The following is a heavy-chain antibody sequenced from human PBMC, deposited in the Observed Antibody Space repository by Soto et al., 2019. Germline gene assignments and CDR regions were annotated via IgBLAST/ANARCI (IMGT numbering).Heavy chain of an antibody. CDR2: ISYDGSNK. J-gene: IGHJ3*02. CDR3: APPYYYGSGVI. V-gene: IGHV3-30*03. Sequence: QVQLVESGGGVVQPGRSLRLSCAASGFTFSSYGMHWVRQAPGKGLEWVAGISYDGSNKYYADSVKGRFTISRDNSKNTLYLQMNSLRAEDTAVYYCAPPYYYGSGVIWGQGTMVTVSS. D-gene: IGHD3-10*01. CDR1: GFTFSSYG.